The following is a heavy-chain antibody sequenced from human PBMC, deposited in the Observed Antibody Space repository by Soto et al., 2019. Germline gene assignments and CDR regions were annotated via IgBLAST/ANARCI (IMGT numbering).Heavy chain of an antibody. D-gene: IGHD6-13*01. Sequence: ASVKVSCKASGYTFINCDISWVRQATGQGLECMVWSNPGSGKTGYXXKFQGRVXXTSDACTATAXLQLSXLTSEDTGVXYCARMASAGTLNCFDPWCQGTLVTDSS. CDR1: GYTFINCD. CDR2: SNPGSGKT. J-gene: IGHJ5*02. CDR3: ARMASAGTLNCFDP. V-gene: IGHV1-8*02.